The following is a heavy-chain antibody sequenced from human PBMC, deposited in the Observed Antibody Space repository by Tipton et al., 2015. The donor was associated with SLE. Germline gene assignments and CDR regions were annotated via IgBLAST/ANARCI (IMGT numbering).Heavy chain of an antibody. Sequence: TLSLTCTVSGGSIGSNSYHWGWIRQPPGKGLEWIGSIFYRGRTYRNPSLKSRVTIALDTSKNQFSLTLSSVTAADTAMYYCVGTRDAYDETGGFDIWGQGTMVTVSS. CDR1: GGSIGSNSYH. CDR3: VGTRDAYDETGGFDI. CDR2: IFYRGRT. D-gene: IGHD5-24*01. J-gene: IGHJ3*02. V-gene: IGHV4-39*07.